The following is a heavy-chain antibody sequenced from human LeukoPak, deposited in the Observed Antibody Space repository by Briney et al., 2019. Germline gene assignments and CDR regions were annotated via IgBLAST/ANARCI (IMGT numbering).Heavy chain of an antibody. Sequence: GGSLRLSCAASGFIFTNYFMSWVRQAPGKGLEWVASIKHDGSEKYYVDSVRGRFSISRDNAKNTLYLQMNSLRVEDTAVYYCARGRPHGNDYWGQGTLVTVSS. CDR2: IKHDGSEK. CDR1: GFIFTNYF. CDR3: ARGRPHGNDY. J-gene: IGHJ4*02. V-gene: IGHV3-7*01. D-gene: IGHD4-23*01.